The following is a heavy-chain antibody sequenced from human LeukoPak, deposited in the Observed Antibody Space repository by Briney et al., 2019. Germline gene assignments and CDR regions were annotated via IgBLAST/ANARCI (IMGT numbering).Heavy chain of an antibody. D-gene: IGHD5-24*01. CDR2: ADPGDSDA. CDR1: GYSFTSYW. CDR3: ARHVGMATISPFGC. V-gene: IGHV5-51*01. J-gene: IGHJ4*02. Sequence: GESLKISCKGSGYSFTSYWIGWVRQMPGKGVGGLGIADPGDSDARYSPSFQGQVTVSSSKSISTAYLQWSSLKASDTAMYYCARHVGMATISPFGCWGQGTLVTVSS.